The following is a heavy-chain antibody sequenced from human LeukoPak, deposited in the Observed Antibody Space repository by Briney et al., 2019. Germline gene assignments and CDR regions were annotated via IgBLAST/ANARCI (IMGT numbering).Heavy chain of an antibody. CDR2: INSDGSSI. Sequence: PGGSLRLSCAASGFTLSSYWMHWVRQAPGKGLVWVSRINSDGSSISYAGSVKGRFTISRDNAKNSLYLQMNSLRAEDTAVYYCAGIDYSNYYYYYMDVWGKGTTVTVSS. CDR1: GFTLSSYW. CDR3: AGIDYSNYYYYYMDV. V-gene: IGHV3-74*01. J-gene: IGHJ6*03. D-gene: IGHD4-11*01.